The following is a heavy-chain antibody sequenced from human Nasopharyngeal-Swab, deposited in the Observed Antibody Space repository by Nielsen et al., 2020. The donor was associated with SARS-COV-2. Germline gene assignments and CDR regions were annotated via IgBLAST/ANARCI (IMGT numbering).Heavy chain of an antibody. CDR2: ISGSGGST. Sequence: GESLKISCAASGFTLSSYAMSWVRQAPGKGLEWVSAISGSGGSTYYADSVKGRFTISRDNSKNTLYLQMNSLRAEDTAVYYCAKDRTTMVRGVDYWGQGTLVTVSS. D-gene: IGHD3-10*01. V-gene: IGHV3-23*01. J-gene: IGHJ4*02. CDR1: GFTLSSYA. CDR3: AKDRTTMVRGVDY.